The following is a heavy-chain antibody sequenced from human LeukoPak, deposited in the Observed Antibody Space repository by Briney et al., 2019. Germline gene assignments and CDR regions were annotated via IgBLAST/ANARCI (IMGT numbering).Heavy chain of an antibody. V-gene: IGHV3-74*01. CDR2: INEHGTTI. J-gene: IGHJ4*02. Sequence: PGGSLRLSCAASGFTFSSYWMHWVRQAPGKGLEWVSRINEHGTTITYADSVKGRFTISRENAKNTLYLQMNSLTAEDTAVYYCVRDLILTWTPGDDFDHWGQGTLVTVSS. CDR1: GFTFSSYW. D-gene: IGHD3-16*01. CDR3: VRDLILTWTPGDDFDH.